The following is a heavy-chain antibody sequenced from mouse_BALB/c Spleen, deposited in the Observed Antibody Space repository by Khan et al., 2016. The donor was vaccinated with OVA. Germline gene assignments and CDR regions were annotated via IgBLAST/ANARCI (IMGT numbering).Heavy chain of an antibody. CDR2: ISPGSGDT. CDR1: GYTFTDYY. CDR3: ARRNYFGYTFAY. J-gene: IGHJ3*01. Sequence: QIQLVQSGAELAGSGASVKLSCKASGYTFTDYYINWVKQRTGQGLEWIGEISPGSGDTYYSEKFKGKATLTADKSSNTAYMQLSSLTSEASAVYFCARRNYFGYTFAYWGQGTLVTVSA. V-gene: IGHV1-77*01. D-gene: IGHD1-2*01.